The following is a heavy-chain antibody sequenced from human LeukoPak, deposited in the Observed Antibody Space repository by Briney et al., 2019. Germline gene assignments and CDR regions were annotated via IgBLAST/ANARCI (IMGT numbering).Heavy chain of an antibody. D-gene: IGHD1-26*01. CDR1: GFTFDDFA. J-gene: IGHJ4*02. CDR2: ISWNSKTI. Sequence: GGSLRLSCAVSGFTFDDFAMHWVRQAPGKGLEWVSGISWNSKTIGYADSVKGRFSISRDNAKKSLYLQMNILRAEDTAVYYCARNGIVGAGYYFDYWGQGTLVTVSS. CDR3: ARNGIVGAGYYFDY. V-gene: IGHV3-9*01.